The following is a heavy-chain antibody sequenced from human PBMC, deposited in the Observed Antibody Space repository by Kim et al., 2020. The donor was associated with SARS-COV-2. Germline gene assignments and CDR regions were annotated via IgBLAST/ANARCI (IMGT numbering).Heavy chain of an antibody. CDR3: AKGTLMATTDYFDY. J-gene: IGHJ4*02. D-gene: IGHD5-12*01. V-gene: IGHV3-23*01. Sequence: AESVKGRFTISRDNSKNTMNLKLNSLRAEDTAVYFCAKGTLMATTDYFDYWGQGTPVTVSS.